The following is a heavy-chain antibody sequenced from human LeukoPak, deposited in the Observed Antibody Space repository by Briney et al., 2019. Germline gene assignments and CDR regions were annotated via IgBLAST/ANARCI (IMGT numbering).Heavy chain of an antibody. CDR1: GGSISSGDYY. J-gene: IGHJ3*02. V-gene: IGHV4-30-4*08. D-gene: IGHD1-7*01. CDR2: IYYSGST. Sequence: SETLSLTCTVSGGSISSGDYYWSWIRQPPGKGLEWIGYIYYSGSTYYNPSLKSRVTISVDTSKNQFSLKLSSVAAADTAVYYCVRGGITGTLNAFDIWGQGTMVTVSS. CDR3: VRGGITGTLNAFDI.